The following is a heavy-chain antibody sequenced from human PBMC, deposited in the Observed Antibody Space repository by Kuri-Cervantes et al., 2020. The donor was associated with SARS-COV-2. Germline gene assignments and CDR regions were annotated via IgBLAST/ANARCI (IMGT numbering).Heavy chain of an antibody. CDR3: ANTRNWFDP. CDR1: GGTFSSYA. V-gene: IGHV1-18*01. Sequence: ASVKVSCKASGGTFSSYAISWVRQAPGQGLEWMGWISAYNGNTNYAQKLQGRVTMTTDTSTSTAYMELSSLRSEDTAVYYCANTRNWFDPWGQGTLVTVSS. J-gene: IGHJ5*02. CDR2: ISAYNGNT.